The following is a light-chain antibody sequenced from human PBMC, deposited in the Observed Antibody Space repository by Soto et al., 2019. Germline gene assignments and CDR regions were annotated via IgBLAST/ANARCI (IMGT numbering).Light chain of an antibody. CDR3: QQYGSSPQT. J-gene: IGKJ1*01. Sequence: EIVLTQCPGTLSLSPGERATLACRASQSVSNNYLAWYQQKPGQAPRLLIYGASNRATGIPDRFSGSGSGTDFTLTISRLEPEDFAVYYCQQYGSSPQTFGQGTKVEIK. CDR2: GAS. V-gene: IGKV3-20*01. CDR1: QSVSNNY.